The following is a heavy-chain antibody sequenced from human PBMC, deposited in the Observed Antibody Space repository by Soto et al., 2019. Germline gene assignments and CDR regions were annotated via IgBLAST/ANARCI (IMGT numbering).Heavy chain of an antibody. J-gene: IGHJ3*02. V-gene: IGHV1-8*01. CDR1: GYTFTSYD. CDR2: MNPNSGNT. CDR3: ARGPTRRYCSGGSCYSRVAFDI. Sequence: ASVKVSCKASGYTFTSYDINWVRQATGQGLEWMGWMNPNSGNTGYAQKFQGRVTMTRNTSISTAYMELSSLRSEDTAVYYCARGPTRRYCSGGSCYSRVAFDIWGQGTMVTV. D-gene: IGHD2-15*01.